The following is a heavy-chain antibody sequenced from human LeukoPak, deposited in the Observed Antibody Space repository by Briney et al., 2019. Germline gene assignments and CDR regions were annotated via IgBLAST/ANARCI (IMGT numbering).Heavy chain of an antibody. V-gene: IGHV3-48*01. D-gene: IGHD1-20*01. CDR1: GFTFRSYA. CDR3: AKDHNWSFED. J-gene: IGHJ4*02. CDR2: IFTSSDLI. Sequence: GGSLRLSCAASGFTFRSYAIHWVRQAPGKGLEWISYIFTSSDLISYADSVKGRFTISRDNAKNSVYLQMNSLRTEDTAVYYCAKDHNWSFEDWGQGTLVTVSS.